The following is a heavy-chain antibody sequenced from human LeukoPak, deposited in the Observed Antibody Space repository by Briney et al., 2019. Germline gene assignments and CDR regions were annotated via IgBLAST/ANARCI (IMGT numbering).Heavy chain of an antibody. J-gene: IGHJ4*02. Sequence: GGSLRLSCAASGFTFSSYSMNWVRQAPGKGLEWVSSISSTSSYIYYADSVKGRFTISRDSAKNSLFLQMNSLRAEDTAVYYCARDCPSLAGSTSCYWGQGTLVTVSS. V-gene: IGHV3-21*01. D-gene: IGHD2-2*01. CDR1: GFTFSSYS. CDR3: ARDCPSLAGSTSCY. CDR2: ISSTSSYI.